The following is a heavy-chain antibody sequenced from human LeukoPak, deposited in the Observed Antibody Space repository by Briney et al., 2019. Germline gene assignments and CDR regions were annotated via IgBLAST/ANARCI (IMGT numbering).Heavy chain of an antibody. CDR1: GFTFTNYW. Sequence: GGSLRLSCAASGFTFTNYWVHWVRQAPGKGLVWVARINKDGRGPDYSDSVKGRFTVSRDNAKNTVHLQMNSLRAEDTAVYYCVRDGDHYDFDHWGQGTLVTV. D-gene: IGHD4-17*01. CDR2: INKDGRGP. J-gene: IGHJ4*02. CDR3: VRDGDHYDFDH. V-gene: IGHV3-74*01.